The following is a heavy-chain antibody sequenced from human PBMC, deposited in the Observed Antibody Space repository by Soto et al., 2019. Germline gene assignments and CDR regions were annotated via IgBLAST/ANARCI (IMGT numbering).Heavy chain of an antibody. J-gene: IGHJ3*02. CDR2: FDPEDGET. CDR3: ATPYSSSWPHDAFDI. Sequence: ASVKVSCKVCGYTITELSMHWVRQAPGKGLGWMGGFDPEDGETIYAQKFQGRVTMTEDTSTDTAYMELSSLRSEDTAVYYCATPYSSSWPHDAFDIWGQGTMVTVSS. CDR1: GYTITELS. V-gene: IGHV1-24*01. D-gene: IGHD6-13*01.